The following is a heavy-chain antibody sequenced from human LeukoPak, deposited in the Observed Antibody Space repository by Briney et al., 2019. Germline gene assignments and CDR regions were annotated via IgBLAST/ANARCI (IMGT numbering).Heavy chain of an antibody. CDR1: GFTFSSYE. Sequence: GGSLRLSCAASGFTFSSYEMNWVRQAPGKGLEWVSYISSSGSTIYYADSVKGRFTISRDNAKNSLYLQMNSLRAEDTAVYYCARAPPYSSGWRAFDYWGQGTLVTVSS. D-gene: IGHD6-19*01. CDR3: ARAPPYSSGWRAFDY. V-gene: IGHV3-48*03. CDR2: ISSSGSTI. J-gene: IGHJ4*02.